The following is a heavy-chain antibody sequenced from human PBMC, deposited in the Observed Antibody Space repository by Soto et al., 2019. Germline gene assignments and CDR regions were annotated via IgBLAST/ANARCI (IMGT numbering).Heavy chain of an antibody. D-gene: IGHD3-22*01. CDR1: GLPNTIYP. CDR2: IVVGSGNT. Sequence: PVDVSRKASGLPNTIYPVEWRRHPRGQRLEWIGWIVVGSGNTNYVQKFQERVTSARDMSTSTAYIELSSLRSEDTAVYYWAAVTMIVVVARQVVIEVWCQGATVTF. CDR3: AAVTMIVVVARQVVIEV. V-gene: IGHV1-58*01. J-gene: IGHJ6*02.